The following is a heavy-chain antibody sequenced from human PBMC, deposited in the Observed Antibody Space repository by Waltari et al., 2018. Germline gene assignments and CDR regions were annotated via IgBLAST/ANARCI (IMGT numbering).Heavy chain of an antibody. J-gene: IGHJ4*02. Sequence: EVQLVESGGGLVQPGGSLRLSCAASGFTFGSYDMNWVRQAPGKGLEWVSYISSSGRTIYYADSVKGRFTISRDNAKNSLYLQMNSLRAEDTAVYYCARETGNIDYWGQGTLVTVSS. D-gene: IGHD1-1*01. CDR2: ISSSGRTI. CDR3: ARETGNIDY. CDR1: GFTFGSYD. V-gene: IGHV3-48*03.